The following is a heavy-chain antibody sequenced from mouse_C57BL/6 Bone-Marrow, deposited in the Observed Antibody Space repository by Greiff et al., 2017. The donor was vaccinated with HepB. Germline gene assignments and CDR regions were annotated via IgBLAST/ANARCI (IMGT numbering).Heavy chain of an antibody. J-gene: IGHJ4*01. D-gene: IGHD2-4*01. CDR1: GFTFSDYG. CDR2: ISSGSSTI. V-gene: IGHV5-17*01. Sequence: EVKLVESGGGLVKPGGSLKLSCAASGFTFSDYGMHWVRQAPEKGLEWVAYISSGSSTIYYADTVKGRFTISRDNAKNTLFLQMTSLRSEDTAMYYCASAYYDYDEGGAMDYWGQGTSVTVSS. CDR3: ASAYYDYDEGGAMDY.